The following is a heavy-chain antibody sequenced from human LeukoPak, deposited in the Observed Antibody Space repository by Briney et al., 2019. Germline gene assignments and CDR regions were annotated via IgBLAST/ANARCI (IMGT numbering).Heavy chain of an antibody. CDR3: ARNDFWSGYLDY. Sequence: SQTLPLTCTVSGGSISSGSYYWSWIRQPAGKGLEWIGRIYTSGSTNYNPSLKSRVTISVDTSKNQFSLKLSSVTAADTAVYYCARNDFWSGYLDYWGQGTLVTVSS. V-gene: IGHV4-61*02. J-gene: IGHJ4*02. CDR2: IYTSGST. D-gene: IGHD3-3*01. CDR1: GGSISSGSYY.